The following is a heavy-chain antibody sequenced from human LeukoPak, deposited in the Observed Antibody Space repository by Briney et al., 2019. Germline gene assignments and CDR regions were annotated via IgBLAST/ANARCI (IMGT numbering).Heavy chain of an antibody. CDR3: AREGYYDFWSGYGSKPTTDAFDI. CDR2: IWYDGSNK. V-gene: IGHV3-33*08. J-gene: IGHJ3*02. D-gene: IGHD3-3*01. Sequence: QPGGSLRLSCAASGFTFSSYGMHWVRQAPGKGLEWVAVIWYDGSNKYYADSVKGRFTISRDSSKNTLYLQMNSLRAEDTAVYYCAREGYYDFWSGYGSKPTTDAFDIWGQGTMVTVSS. CDR1: GFTFSSYG.